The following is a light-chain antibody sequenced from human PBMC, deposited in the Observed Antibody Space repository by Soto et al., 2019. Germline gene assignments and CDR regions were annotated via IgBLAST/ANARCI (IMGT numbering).Light chain of an antibody. CDR1: QSISSSY. V-gene: IGKV3-20*01. CDR2: GAS. CDR3: QQYGNSTYT. Sequence: EIVLTQSPGTLSLSPGERATLSCRASQSISSSYLAWYQQKPGQAPRLLIYGASSRATGIPDRFSGSGSGTDFTLTISRLEPEDFAVYHCQQYGNSTYTFGQGTKLEIK. J-gene: IGKJ2*01.